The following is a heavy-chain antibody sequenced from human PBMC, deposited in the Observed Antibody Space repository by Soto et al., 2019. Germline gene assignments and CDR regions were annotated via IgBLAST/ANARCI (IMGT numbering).Heavy chain of an antibody. Sequence: QVQLVESGGGVVQPGRSLRLSCAASGFTFSTYGMQWVRQAPGKGLEWVAVISYDGYLKYYVDAVKGRFTVARDNSQNTLFLEMKSLRVEDTAVYFCAKDFKVSGSHYGTLNYYYGMDVWGQGTTVTVSS. J-gene: IGHJ6*02. D-gene: IGHD3-10*01. CDR3: AKDFKVSGSHYGTLNYYYGMDV. V-gene: IGHV3-30*18. CDR2: ISYDGYLK. CDR1: GFTFSTYG.